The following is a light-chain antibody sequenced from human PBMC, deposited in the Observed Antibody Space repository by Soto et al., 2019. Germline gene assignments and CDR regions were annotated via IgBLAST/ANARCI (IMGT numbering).Light chain of an antibody. J-gene: IGKJ1*01. V-gene: IGKV3-15*01. CDR3: QQFNNWPQT. Sequence: EIVMTQSPATLSVSPGERATLSCRASQSVSSNLAWYQQKPGQAPRLLIYGASTRATGIPARFSGSGSGTDFTLTISSLQSEDFAVYSCQQFNNWPQTFGQGTKVDIK. CDR1: QSVSSN. CDR2: GAS.